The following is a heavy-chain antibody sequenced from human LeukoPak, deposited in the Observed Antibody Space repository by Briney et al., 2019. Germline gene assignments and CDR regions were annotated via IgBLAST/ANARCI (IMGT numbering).Heavy chain of an antibody. CDR2: IYYCGST. D-gene: IGHD1/OR15-1a*01. CDR3: ARLTRLYYGMDV. V-gene: IGHV4-59*08. Sequence: PSETLSLTCTVSGGSISSYYWSWIRQPPGKGLEWIGYIYYCGSTNYNPSLKSRVTISVDTSKNQFSLKLSSVTAADTAVYYCARLTRLYYGMDVWGQGTTVTVSS. CDR1: GGSISSYY. J-gene: IGHJ6*02.